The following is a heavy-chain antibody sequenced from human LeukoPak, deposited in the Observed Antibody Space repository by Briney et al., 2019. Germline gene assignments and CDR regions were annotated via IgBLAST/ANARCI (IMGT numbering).Heavy chain of an antibody. J-gene: IGHJ2*01. CDR2: INSDGSST. CDR1: GFTFSSYW. Sequence: PGGSLRLSCAASGFTFSSYWMHWVRQAPEKGLVWVSRINSDGSSTSYADSVKGRFTISRDNAKNTLYLQMNSLRAEDTAVYYCARDGFYWYFDLWGRGTLVTVSS. V-gene: IGHV3-74*01. CDR3: ARDGFYWYFDL.